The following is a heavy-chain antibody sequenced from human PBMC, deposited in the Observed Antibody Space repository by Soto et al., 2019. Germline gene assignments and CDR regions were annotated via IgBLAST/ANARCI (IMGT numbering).Heavy chain of an antibody. CDR2: IIPIFGTA. CDR3: ARDISMIVVVPRGIVGFVP. V-gene: IGHV1-69*13. Sequence: GASVKVSCKASGGTFSSYAISWVRQAPGQGLEWMGGIIPIFGTANYAQKFQGRVTITADESTSTAYMELSSLRSEDTAVYYCARDISMIVVVPRGIVGFVPSGQGTLGTVSS. D-gene: IGHD3-22*01. CDR1: GGTFSSYA. J-gene: IGHJ5*02.